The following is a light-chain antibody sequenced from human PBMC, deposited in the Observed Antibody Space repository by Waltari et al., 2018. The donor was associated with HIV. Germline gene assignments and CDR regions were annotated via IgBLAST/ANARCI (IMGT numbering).Light chain of an antibody. Sequence: QSALTQPPSASGSLGQSVTIPCTGSSSDIGASDSVSWFQQHPRSAPTLLLYEVTRRPSTVSDRFSGSRSGSTAFLTVAGLQPDDEATYFCSSYGDSLRVLFGGGTXVTVL. CDR2: EVT. CDR3: SSYGDSLRVL. CDR1: SSDIGASDS. J-gene: IGLJ3*02. V-gene: IGLV2-8*01.